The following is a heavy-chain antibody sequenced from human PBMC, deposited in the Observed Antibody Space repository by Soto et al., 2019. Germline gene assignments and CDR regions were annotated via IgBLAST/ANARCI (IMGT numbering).Heavy chain of an antibody. CDR2: ISSSGSTI. CDR1: GFTFRSYE. V-gene: IGHV3-48*03. CDR3: ARGSGSPRGLDY. D-gene: IGHD1-26*01. J-gene: IGHJ4*02. Sequence: EVQLVESGGGLVQPGGSLRLSCAASGFTFRSYEMTWVRQAPGKGLEWVSYISSSGSTIKYADSVKGRFTISRDNAKNSLYLQMNSLRGEDTAVYYCARGSGSPRGLDYWGQGTLVTVSS.